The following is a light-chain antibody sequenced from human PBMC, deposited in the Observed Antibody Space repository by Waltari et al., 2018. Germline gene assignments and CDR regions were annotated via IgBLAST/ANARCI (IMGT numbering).Light chain of an antibody. Sequence: EIVLTQSPGTLSLSPGEGATLSCRTSPTLRTTSLPWYQQKPGQAPTLLIYVAFTRATGIPDRFTGRGSGTDFSLPISSLEPEDFATYYCQQYDVSPLTFGGGTKVEIK. V-gene: IGKV3-20*01. CDR2: VAF. J-gene: IGKJ4*01. CDR1: PTLRTTS. CDR3: QQYDVSPLT.